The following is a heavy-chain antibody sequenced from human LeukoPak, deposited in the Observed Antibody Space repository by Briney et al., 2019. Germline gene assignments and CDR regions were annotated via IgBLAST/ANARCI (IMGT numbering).Heavy chain of an antibody. J-gene: IGHJ4*02. CDR3: ARVPHAMVRGVIITEFYFDY. CDR2: ISSSSNYI. CDR1: GLTFSSYS. Sequence: PGGSLRLSCAPSGLTFSSYSMNWVRQAPGKGLEWVSSISSSSNYIYYADSVKGRFTISRDNAKNSLYLQMNSLRAEDTAVYYCARVPHAMVRGVIITEFYFDYWGRGTLVTVSS. V-gene: IGHV3-21*01. D-gene: IGHD3-10*01.